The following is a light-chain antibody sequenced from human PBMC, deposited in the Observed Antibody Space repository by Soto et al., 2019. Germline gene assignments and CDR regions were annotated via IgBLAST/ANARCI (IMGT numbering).Light chain of an antibody. CDR3: QQSYSFWT. CDR1: QSISRY. CDR2: TAS. J-gene: IGKJ1*01. V-gene: IGKV1-39*01. Sequence: DIQMTQSPSSLSASVADRVTITCRASQSISRYLNWYQHQPGKAPNLLIYTASSLQSGVPSRFSDSGSGPDFSLPSGGLQPEDFAAYYCQQSYSFWTFGKGTKVQIK.